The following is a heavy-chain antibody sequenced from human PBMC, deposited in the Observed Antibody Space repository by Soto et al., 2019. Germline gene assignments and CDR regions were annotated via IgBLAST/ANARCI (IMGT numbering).Heavy chain of an antibody. V-gene: IGHV4-31*03. CDR2: IYYSGST. CDR3: ARAGVEYDILTGYYKPYYYYYGMDV. Sequence: SETLSLTCTVSGGSISSGGYYWSWIRQHPGKGLEWIGYIYYSGSTYYNPSLKSRVTISVDTSKNQFSLKLSSVTAADTAVYYCARAGVEYDILTGYYKPYYYYYGMDVWGQGTTVTVSS. CDR1: GGSISSGGYY. D-gene: IGHD3-9*01. J-gene: IGHJ6*02.